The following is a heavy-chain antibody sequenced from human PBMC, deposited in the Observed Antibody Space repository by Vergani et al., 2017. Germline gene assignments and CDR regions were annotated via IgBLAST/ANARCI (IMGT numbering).Heavy chain of an antibody. Sequence: QVQLVQSGAEVKKPGASVQVSCKASGYTFAGYNIHWVRQAPGQGLELMGWINPNSGGTHYAQKFQGRVTMTRDTSINTAYMELSRLRSDDTAVYYCARGWSVYSTSCFFEYWGQGTLVTVSS. J-gene: IGHJ4*02. CDR2: INPNSGGT. V-gene: IGHV1-2*02. CDR3: ARGWSVYSTSCFFEY. D-gene: IGHD6-13*01. CDR1: GYTFAGYN.